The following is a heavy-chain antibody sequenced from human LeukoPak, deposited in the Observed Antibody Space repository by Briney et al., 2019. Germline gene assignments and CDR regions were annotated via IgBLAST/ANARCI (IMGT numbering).Heavy chain of an antibody. Sequence: GGSLRLSCAASGFTFSSYAMHWVRQAPGKGLEWVSSISTSSTYIYYADSVKGRFTISRDNAKNSLYLQMNSLRAEDTAVYYCARLRGSYPYYFDYWGQGTLVTVSS. CDR2: ISTSSTYI. CDR3: ARLRGSYPYYFDY. J-gene: IGHJ4*02. D-gene: IGHD1-26*01. V-gene: IGHV3-21*01. CDR1: GFTFSSYA.